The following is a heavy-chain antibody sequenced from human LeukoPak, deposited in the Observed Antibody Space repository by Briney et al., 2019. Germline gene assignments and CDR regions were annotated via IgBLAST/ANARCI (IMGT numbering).Heavy chain of an antibody. Sequence: PSETLSLTCTVSGGSISSSSYYWGWIRQPPGKGLEWIGSIYYSGSTYYSPSLKSRLTISVDTSKNHFSLKQSSVTAADTAVYYCARGKAYHYYDSSGYYYDYWGQGTLVTVSS. CDR1: GGSISSSSYY. D-gene: IGHD3-22*01. CDR3: ARGKAYHYYDSSGYYYDY. CDR2: IYYSGST. V-gene: IGHV4-39*02. J-gene: IGHJ4*02.